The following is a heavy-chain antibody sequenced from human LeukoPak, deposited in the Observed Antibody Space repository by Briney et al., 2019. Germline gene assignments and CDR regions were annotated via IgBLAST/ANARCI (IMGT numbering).Heavy chain of an antibody. Sequence: PGGSLRLSCAASGFTFSSYSMNWVRQAPGKGLEWVSPISSSSSYIYYADSVKGRFTISRDNAKNSLYLQMNSLRAEDTAVYYCAILRSGLWYDSFDYWGQGTLVTVSS. CDR2: ISSSSSYI. V-gene: IGHV3-21*01. D-gene: IGHD3-10*02. J-gene: IGHJ4*02. CDR1: GFTFSSYS. CDR3: AILRSGLWYDSFDY.